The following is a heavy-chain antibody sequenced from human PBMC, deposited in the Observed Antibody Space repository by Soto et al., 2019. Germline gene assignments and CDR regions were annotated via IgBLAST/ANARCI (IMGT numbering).Heavy chain of an antibody. CDR3: ARVWSRLVLVDAFDI. V-gene: IGHV3-48*02. CDR2: ISSSSSTI. Sequence: GGSLRLSCAASGFTFSSYSMNWVRQAPGKGLEWVSYISSSSSTIYYADSVKGRFTISRDNAKNSLYLQMNSLRDEDTAVYYCARVWSRLVLVDAFDIWGQGTMVTVSS. CDR1: GFTFSSYS. J-gene: IGHJ3*02. D-gene: IGHD3-3*01.